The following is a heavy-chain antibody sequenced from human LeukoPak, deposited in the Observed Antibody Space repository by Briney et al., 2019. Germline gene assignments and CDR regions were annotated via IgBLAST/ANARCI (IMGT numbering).Heavy chain of an antibody. CDR2: ISSSGGST. Sequence: GGSLRLSCAASGFTFSSYAMSWVRQAPGKGLEWVSAISSSGGSTYYADSVKGRFTISRDNSKNTLYLQMNSLRAEDTATYYCALKGGHYYHFDAWGQGTLVTVSS. J-gene: IGHJ4*02. V-gene: IGHV3-23*01. CDR1: GFTFSSYA. D-gene: IGHD3-22*01. CDR3: ALKGGHYYHFDA.